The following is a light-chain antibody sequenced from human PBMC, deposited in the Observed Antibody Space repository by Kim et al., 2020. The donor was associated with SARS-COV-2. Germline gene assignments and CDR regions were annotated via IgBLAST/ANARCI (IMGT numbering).Light chain of an antibody. Sequence: SAATGDRVTINSSASQGLSNYVASYHQKPRKAPKLLLNDGANMRNTVPYRFSGSGTGTDFNLNISCRKYGDFAPYYCKQYYSYPYTFGPGTKVEI. CDR1: QGLSNY. J-gene: IGKJ2*01. V-gene: IGKV1-8*01. CDR2: DGA. CDR3: KQYYSYPYT.